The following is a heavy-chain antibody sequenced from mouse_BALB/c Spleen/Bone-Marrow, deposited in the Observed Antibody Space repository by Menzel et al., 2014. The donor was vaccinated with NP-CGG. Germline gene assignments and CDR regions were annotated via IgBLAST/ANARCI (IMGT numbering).Heavy chain of an antibody. V-gene: IGHV1S81*02. CDR1: GYTFTTYW. J-gene: IGHJ3*01. CDR3: ARDYGYDAGFACFVY. CDR2: INPSNGRT. D-gene: IGHD2-14*01. Sequence: HVQLQQSGAELVKPGASVKLSCRASGYTFTTYWMHWVKQRPGQGLEWIGEINPSNGRTNYNEKFKSKATLTVDKSSSTAYMQLSSLTSEDSAVYYCARDYGYDAGFACFVYWGQGTLVTVSA.